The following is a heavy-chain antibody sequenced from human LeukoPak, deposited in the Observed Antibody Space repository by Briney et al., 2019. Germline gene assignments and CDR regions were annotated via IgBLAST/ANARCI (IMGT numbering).Heavy chain of an antibody. V-gene: IGHV3-23*01. J-gene: IGHJ4*02. D-gene: IGHD1-26*01. CDR3: AKGVLLRSSYFDY. Sequence: PGGSLRLSCAASGFTFSSYAMSGVRQAPGKGLEGVSAISGSGGSTYYADSVKGRFTISRDNSKNTLYLQMNSLRAEDTAVHYCAKGVLLRSSYFDYWGQGTLVTVSS. CDR1: GFTFSSYA. CDR2: ISGSGGST.